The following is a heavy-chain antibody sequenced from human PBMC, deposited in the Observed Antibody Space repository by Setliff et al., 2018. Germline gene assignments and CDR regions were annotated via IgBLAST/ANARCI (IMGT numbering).Heavy chain of an antibody. CDR3: VGRDFSGGDS. Sequence: SETLSLTCAVYGGSFSGYYWSWIRQPPGKGLEWIGSIYYSGTAYYNPSLKSRVTISISADTSNKSFSLNLFSVTAADTAVYYCVGRDFSGGDSWGHGTLVTVSS. CDR2: IYYSGTA. J-gene: IGHJ5*01. D-gene: IGHD6-25*01. CDR1: GGSFSGYY. V-gene: IGHV4-59*05.